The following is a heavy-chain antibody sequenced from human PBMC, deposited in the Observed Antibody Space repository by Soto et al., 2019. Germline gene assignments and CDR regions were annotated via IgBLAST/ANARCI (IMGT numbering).Heavy chain of an antibody. J-gene: IGHJ3*02. CDR1: GFTFRNYW. D-gene: IGHD6-19*01. CDR2: IKQDGSDK. CDR3: ARPLGWRDAFDI. Sequence: EVQLVESGGGLVQPGGSLRVSCAASGFTFRNYWMTWVRQAPGKGLEWVANIKQDGSDKYYVDSVKGRFTISRDNGKNSLYLQMNSLRAEDTAVYYCARPLGWRDAFDIWGQGTMVTVSS. V-gene: IGHV3-7*01.